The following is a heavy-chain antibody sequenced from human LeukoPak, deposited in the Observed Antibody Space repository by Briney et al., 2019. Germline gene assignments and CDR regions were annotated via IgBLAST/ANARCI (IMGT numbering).Heavy chain of an antibody. CDR1: GFTFSSYE. CDR3: ARGTTVTISWFDP. V-gene: IGHV3-21*01. CDR2: ISSSSDYI. D-gene: IGHD4-17*01. J-gene: IGHJ5*02. Sequence: GGSLRLSCAASGFTFSSYEMNWVRQAPGKGLEWVSSISSSSDYIYYADSVKGRFTISRDNAKNSLYLQMNSLRAEDTAVYYCARGTTVTISWFDPWGQGTLVTVSS.